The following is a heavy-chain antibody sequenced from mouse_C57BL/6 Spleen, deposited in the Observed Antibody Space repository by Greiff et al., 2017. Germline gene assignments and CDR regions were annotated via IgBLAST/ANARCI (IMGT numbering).Heavy chain of an antibody. J-gene: IGHJ1*03. CDR2: IYPGDGDT. CDR1: GYAFSSSW. CDR3: ARDHYGSSYWYCDV. Sequence: VQLQQSGPELVKPGASVKISCKASGYAFSSSWMNWVKQRPGKGLEWIGRIYPGDGDTNYNGKFKGKATLTADKSSSTAYMQLSSLTSEYSAVYFCARDHYGSSYWYCDVWGTGTTVTVSS. V-gene: IGHV1-82*01. D-gene: IGHD1-1*01.